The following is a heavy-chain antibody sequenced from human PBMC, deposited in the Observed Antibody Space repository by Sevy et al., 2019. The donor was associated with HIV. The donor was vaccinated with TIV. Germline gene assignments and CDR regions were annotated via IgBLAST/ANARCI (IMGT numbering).Heavy chain of an antibody. CDR3: ARDPGIYYDSSGYYYGIYYYYGMDV. J-gene: IGHJ6*02. CDR2: LSYDGSNK. V-gene: IGHV3-30*04. D-gene: IGHD3-22*01. Sequence: GGSLRLSCAASGFTFSSYAMHWVRRAPGKGLEWVADLSYDGSNKDYADSVKGRFTISRDNSKNTLYLQMNSLRAEDTAVYYCARDPGIYYDSSGYYYGIYYYYGMDVWGQGTTVTVSS. CDR1: GFTFSSYA.